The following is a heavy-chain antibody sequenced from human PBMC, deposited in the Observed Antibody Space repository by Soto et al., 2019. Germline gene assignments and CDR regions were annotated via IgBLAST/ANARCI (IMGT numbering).Heavy chain of an antibody. CDR1: GGSMRGQH. CDR2: HHSDSS. V-gene: IGHV4-59*08. CDR3: ATYTVGEGGRGY. D-gene: IGHD3-16*01. Sequence: QVQLQESGPGLVKPSETLSLTCTVSGGSMRGQHWSWIRQPPGKGLEWIGHHSDSSNYNPSLKGQITISTDTSKNQFSLKLSSVTAADTAVYYCATYTVGEGGRGYWGQGTLVTVSS. J-gene: IGHJ4*02.